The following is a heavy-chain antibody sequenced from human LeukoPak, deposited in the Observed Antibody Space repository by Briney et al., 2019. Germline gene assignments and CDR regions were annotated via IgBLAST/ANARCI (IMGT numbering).Heavy chain of an antibody. J-gene: IGHJ4*02. CDR1: GDSISSYY. D-gene: IGHD1/OR15-1a*01. CDR2: IYYSGST. Sequence: SETLSLTCTVSGDSISSYYWSWIRQPPGKGLEWIGHIYYSGSTNYNPSLKSRVTISVNTSKNQFSLKLKSVTAADTAVYYCAREGSRTPFDFWGQGTLVTVSS. CDR3: AREGSRTPFDF. V-gene: IGHV4-59*01.